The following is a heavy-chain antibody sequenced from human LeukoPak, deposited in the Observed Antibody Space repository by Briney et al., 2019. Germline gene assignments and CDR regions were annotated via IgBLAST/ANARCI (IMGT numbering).Heavy chain of an antibody. CDR1: GFTFSSYA. CDR3: AKDSSIFVDLNFYFDY. CDR2: ISGSGGST. J-gene: IGHJ4*02. D-gene: IGHD3-3*01. Sequence: PGGSLRLSCAASGFTFSSYAMSWARQAPGKGLEWVSAISGSGGSTYYADSVKGRFTISRDNSKNTLYLQMNSLRAEDTAVYYCAKDSSIFVDLNFYFDYWGQGTLVTVSS. V-gene: IGHV3-23*01.